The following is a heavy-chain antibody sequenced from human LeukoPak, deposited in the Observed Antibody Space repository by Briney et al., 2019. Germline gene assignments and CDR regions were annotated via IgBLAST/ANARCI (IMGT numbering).Heavy chain of an antibody. J-gene: IGHJ4*02. D-gene: IGHD3-22*01. CDR1: GGSISSSSYY. CDR2: IYYSETT. V-gene: IGHV4-39*01. Sequence: SETLSLTCTVSGGSISSSSYYWGWIRQPPGKGLEWIGNIYYSETTYCSPSLKSRVTTSVDTSKNQFSLRLSSVTAADTAVYYCATIDDSSGYYYFAYWGQGTLVTVSS. CDR3: ATIDDSSGYYYFAY.